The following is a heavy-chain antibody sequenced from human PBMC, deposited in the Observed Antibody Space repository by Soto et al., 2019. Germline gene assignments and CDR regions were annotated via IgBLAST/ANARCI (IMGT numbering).Heavy chain of an antibody. D-gene: IGHD3-22*01. V-gene: IGHV4-59*01. CDR1: GGSISSYY. CDR2: IYYSGST. J-gene: IGHJ6*02. Sequence: QVQLQESGPGLVKPSETLSLTCTVSGGSISSYYWSWIRQPPGKGLEWIGYIYYSGSTNYNPSLKSRVTISADTSKTQFSLKLSDVTAADTAVYYCARDLHYYDSSGDYYYGMDVWGQGTTVTVSS. CDR3: ARDLHYYDSSGDYYYGMDV.